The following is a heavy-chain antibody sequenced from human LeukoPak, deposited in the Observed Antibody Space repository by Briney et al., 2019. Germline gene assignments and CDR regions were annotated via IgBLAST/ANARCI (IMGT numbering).Heavy chain of an antibody. CDR2: INPNSGGT. D-gene: IGHD3-22*01. CDR3: ARDSTALVYDSSGYYYGGYFDY. V-gene: IGHV1-2*02. CDR1: GYTFTGYY. J-gene: IGHJ4*02. Sequence: GASVKVSCTASGYTFTGYYMHWVRQAPGQGLEWLGWINPNSGGTNYAQKFQGRVTMTRDTSISTAYMELSRLRSDDTAVYYCARDSTALVYDSSGYYYGGYFDYWGQGTLVTVSS.